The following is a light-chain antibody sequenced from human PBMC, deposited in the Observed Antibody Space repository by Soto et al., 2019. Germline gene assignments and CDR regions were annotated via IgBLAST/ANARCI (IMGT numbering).Light chain of an antibody. V-gene: IGLV1-40*01. Sequence: QSVLTQPPSVSGAPGQRVTISCTGSSSRIGTTYDVHWYRQPPGAAPKLLIYGNTNRPSGVPDRFSGSRSGTSLSLVITGLQAEDEADYYCQSYDSSLSTYVFGTGTKVTVL. CDR1: SSRIGTTYD. CDR3: QSYDSSLSTYV. J-gene: IGLJ1*01. CDR2: GNT.